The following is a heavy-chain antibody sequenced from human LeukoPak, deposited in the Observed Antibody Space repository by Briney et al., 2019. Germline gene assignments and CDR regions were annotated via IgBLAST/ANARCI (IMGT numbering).Heavy chain of an antibody. CDR1: GGSISSGGYS. J-gene: IGHJ4*02. V-gene: IGHV4-30-2*01. D-gene: IGHD6-19*01. CDR3: ARGTTQWLVLNPLYYFDY. CDR2: IYHSGST. Sequence: SETLSLTCAVSGGSISSGGYSWSWIRQPPGKGLEWIGYIYHSGSTYYNPSLKSRVTISVDRSKNQFSLKLSSVTAADTAVYYCARGTTQWLVLNPLYYFDYWGQGTLVTVSS.